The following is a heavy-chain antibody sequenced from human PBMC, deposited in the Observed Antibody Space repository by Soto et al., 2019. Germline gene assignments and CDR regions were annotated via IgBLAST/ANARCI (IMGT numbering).Heavy chain of an antibody. Sequence: ASVKVSCKASGYTFTSYGISWVRQAPGQGLEWMGWISAYNGNTNYAQKLQGRVTMTTDTSTSTVYMELSSLRSEDTAVYYCARVCLSDAFDIWGQGTMVTVSS. CDR2: ISAYNGNT. CDR3: ARVCLSDAFDI. D-gene: IGHD2-8*01. CDR1: GYTFTSYG. V-gene: IGHV1-18*01. J-gene: IGHJ3*02.